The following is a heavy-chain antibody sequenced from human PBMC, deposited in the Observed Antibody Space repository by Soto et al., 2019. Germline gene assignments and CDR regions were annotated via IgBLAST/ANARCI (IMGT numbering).Heavy chain of an antibody. CDR1: GYTFTSYG. Sequence: ASVKVSCKASGYTFTSYGISWVRQAPGQGLEWMGWISAYNGNTNYAQKLQGRVTMTTDTSTSTAYMELRSLRSDDTAVYYCARAGPAPGHQTPPSYYYGMDVWGQGTTVTVSS. J-gene: IGHJ6*02. D-gene: IGHD2-2*01. CDR3: ARAGPAPGHQTPPSYYYGMDV. V-gene: IGHV1-18*01. CDR2: ISAYNGNT.